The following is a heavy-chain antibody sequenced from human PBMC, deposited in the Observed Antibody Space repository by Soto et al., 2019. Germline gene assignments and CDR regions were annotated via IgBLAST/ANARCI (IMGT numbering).Heavy chain of an antibody. CDR2: IYYSGST. Sequence: SETLSLTCTVSGGSISSSSYYWGWIRQPPGKGLEWIGSIYYSGSTYYNPSLKSRVTISVDTSKNQFSLKLSSVTAADTAVYYCARFRYYYDSSGYYYFDYWGQGTLVTVSS. CDR1: GGSISSSSYY. V-gene: IGHV4-39*01. J-gene: IGHJ4*02. CDR3: ARFRYYYDSSGYYYFDY. D-gene: IGHD3-22*01.